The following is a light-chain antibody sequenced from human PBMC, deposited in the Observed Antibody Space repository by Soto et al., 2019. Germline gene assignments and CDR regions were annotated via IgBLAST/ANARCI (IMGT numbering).Light chain of an antibody. J-gene: IGKJ1*01. CDR1: QSVSSSY. Sequence: IVLSQSPGALSLYPGETATLSCRASQSVSSSYLAWYQQKPGQAPRLLIYGASSRATGIPDRFSGSGSGTDFTLTISRLEPEDFAVYYCQQYGSSLWTFGQGTKVDIK. V-gene: IGKV3-20*01. CDR3: QQYGSSLWT. CDR2: GAS.